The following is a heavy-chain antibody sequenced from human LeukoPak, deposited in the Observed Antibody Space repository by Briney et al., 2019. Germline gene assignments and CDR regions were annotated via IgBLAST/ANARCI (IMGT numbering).Heavy chain of an antibody. V-gene: IGHV4-34*01. CDR3: ASPPLH. Sequence: SETLSLTCAVYGGSFSGNYWSWICQPPGKGLEWIGEINHSGSTNYNPSLKSRVTISVDTSKNQFSLKLSSVTAADTAVYYCASPPLHWGQGTLVTVSS. J-gene: IGHJ4*02. CDR1: GGSFSGNY. CDR2: INHSGST.